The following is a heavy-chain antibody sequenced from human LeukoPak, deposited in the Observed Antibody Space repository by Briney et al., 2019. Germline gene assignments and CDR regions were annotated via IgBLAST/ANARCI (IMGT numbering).Heavy chain of an antibody. CDR3: ARDGYSSIFDY. J-gene: IGHJ4*02. V-gene: IGHV3-7*01. D-gene: IGHD5-18*01. Sequence: GGSLRLSCAASGFTVSQRWTTWVRQAPGKGLEWVANIKQDGSEKYYVDSVKGRFTISRDNAKNSLYLQMNSLRAEDTAVYYCARDGYSSIFDYWGQGTLVTVSS. CDR2: IKQDGSEK. CDR1: GFTVSQRW.